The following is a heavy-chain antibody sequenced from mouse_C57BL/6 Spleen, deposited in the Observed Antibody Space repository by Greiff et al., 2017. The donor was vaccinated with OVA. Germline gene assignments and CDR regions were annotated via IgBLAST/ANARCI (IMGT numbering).Heavy chain of an antibody. D-gene: IGHD1-1*01. CDR2: IDPSDSYT. J-gene: IGHJ2*01. Sequence: QVHVKQPGAELVKPGASVKLSCKASGYTFTSYWMQWVKQRPGQGLEWIGEIDPSDSYTNYNQKFKGKATLTVDTSSSTAYMQLSSLTSEDSAVYYCARSYYYGSSQYYFDYWGQGTTLTVSS. V-gene: IGHV1-50*01. CDR3: ARSYYYGSSQYYFDY. CDR1: GYTFTSYW.